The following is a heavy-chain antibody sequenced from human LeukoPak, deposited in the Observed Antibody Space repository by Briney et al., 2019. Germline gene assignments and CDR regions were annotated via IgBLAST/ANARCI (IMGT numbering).Heavy chain of an antibody. CDR3: AKDPNGDYVDAFDS. J-gene: IGHJ3*02. CDR1: AISFSSYA. D-gene: IGHD4-17*01. CDR2: IHGSGGVT. Sequence: GGSLRLSCTASAISFSSYAMTWLRQAPGKGLEWVSGIHGSGGVTYYADSVKGRFTISRDNSKKTLYLQMNSLRVDDTAVYYCAKDPNGDYVDAFDSWGQGTMVTVSS. V-gene: IGHV3-23*01.